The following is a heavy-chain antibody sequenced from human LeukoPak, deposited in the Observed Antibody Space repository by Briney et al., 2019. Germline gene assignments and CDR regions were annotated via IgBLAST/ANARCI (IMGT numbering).Heavy chain of an antibody. Sequence: GGSLRLSCAASGFSFTMYGIHWVRQAPGKGLEWVAVISTDGNNEYYANSVKGRFTISRDNSKNTVYLQMTSLRTEDTAVYYCAKDQIGWAPGYVSGPLDQWGQGTLVTVSS. CDR1: GFSFTMYG. CDR2: ISTDGNNE. CDR3: AKDQIGWAPGYVSGPLDQ. V-gene: IGHV3-30*18. D-gene: IGHD6-19*01. J-gene: IGHJ4*02.